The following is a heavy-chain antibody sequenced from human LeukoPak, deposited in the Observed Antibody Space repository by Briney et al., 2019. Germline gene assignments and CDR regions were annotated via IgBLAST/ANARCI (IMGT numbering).Heavy chain of an antibody. V-gene: IGHV3-23*01. D-gene: IGHD3-16*01. CDR3: AKVYDAGLSYFDY. CDR2: FSDSAGST. CDR1: GFRFSSYA. Sequence: GASLRLSCVPSGFRFSSYAMTWVRQAPGKVLEWVSGFSDSAGSTYSAGSEEGRSTISRDNSKNTLYLDMNSLRAEDTAVYFCAKVYDAGLSYFDYWGQGTLVTVSS. J-gene: IGHJ4*02.